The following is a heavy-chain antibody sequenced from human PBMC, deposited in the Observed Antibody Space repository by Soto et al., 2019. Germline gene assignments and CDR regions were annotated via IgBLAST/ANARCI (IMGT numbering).Heavy chain of an antibody. CDR3: ATGIFYDDIWGSSRFYY. D-gene: IGHD3-16*01. CDR1: GYTLTELS. Sequence: ASVKGSCKVSGYTLTELSMHWVLQAPGKGLEWMGGFDPEDGETIYAQKFQGRVTMTEDTSTDTAYMELSSLRSEDTAVYYCATGIFYDDIWGSSRFYYCGQRTPVTVSS. V-gene: IGHV1-24*01. J-gene: IGHJ4*02. CDR2: FDPEDGET.